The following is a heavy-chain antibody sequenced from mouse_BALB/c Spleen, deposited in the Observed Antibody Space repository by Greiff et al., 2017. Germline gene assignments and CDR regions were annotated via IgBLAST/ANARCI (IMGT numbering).Heavy chain of an antibody. J-gene: IGHJ4*01. V-gene: IGHV14-1*02. Sequence: EVQLQQSGAELVRPGALVKLSCKASGFNIKDYYMHWVKQRPEQGLEWIGWIDPENGNTIYDPKFQGKASITADTSSNTAYLQLSSLTSEDTAVYYCARRDDYGTDYYAMDYWGQGTSVTVSS. CDR2: IDPENGNT. D-gene: IGHD1-1*01. CDR1: GFNIKDYY. CDR3: ARRDDYGTDYYAMDY.